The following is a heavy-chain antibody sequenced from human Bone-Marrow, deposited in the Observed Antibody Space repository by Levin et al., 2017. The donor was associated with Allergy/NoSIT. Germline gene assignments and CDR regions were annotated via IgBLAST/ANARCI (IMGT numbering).Heavy chain of an antibody. CDR1: GFTFSIYS. CDR2: ISYDGSNK. CDR3: ARDRARYSSGWASRYYGMDV. Sequence: GGSLRLSCAASGFTFSIYSMHWVRQAPGKGLEWVAVISYDGSNKNYVDSVKGRFTISRDNSKNTLYLQMNSLRAEDTAVYYCARDRARYSSGWASRYYGMDVWGQGTTVTVSS. V-gene: IGHV3-30*04. D-gene: IGHD6-19*01. J-gene: IGHJ6*02.